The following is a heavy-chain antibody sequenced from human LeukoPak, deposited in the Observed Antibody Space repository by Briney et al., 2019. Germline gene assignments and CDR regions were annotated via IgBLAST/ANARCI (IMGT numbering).Heavy chain of an antibody. Sequence: GGSLRLSCAASGFTFSGSAMHWVRQASGKGLEWVGRIRSKANSYATAYAASVKGRFTISRDDSKNTAYLQMNSLRDEDTAVYYCATDGTPLRVGEVFFDNWGQGTLVTVSS. CDR3: ATDGTPLRVGEVFFDN. D-gene: IGHD3-10*01. CDR1: GFTFSGSA. V-gene: IGHV3-73*01. J-gene: IGHJ4*02. CDR2: IRSKANSYAT.